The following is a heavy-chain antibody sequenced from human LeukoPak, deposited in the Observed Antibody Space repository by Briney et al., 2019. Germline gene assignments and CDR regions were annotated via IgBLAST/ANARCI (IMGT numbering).Heavy chain of an antibody. CDR2: ISGSGGST. V-gene: IGHV3-23*01. CDR1: GFTFSSYS. D-gene: IGHD3-3*01. J-gene: IGHJ4*02. Sequence: GGSLRLSCAGSGFTFSSYSMNWVRQAPGKGLEWVSAISGSGGSTYYADSVKGRFTISRDNSKNTLYLQMNSLRAEDTAVYYCAKDDFSSDDYWGQGTLVTVSS. CDR3: AKDDFSSDDY.